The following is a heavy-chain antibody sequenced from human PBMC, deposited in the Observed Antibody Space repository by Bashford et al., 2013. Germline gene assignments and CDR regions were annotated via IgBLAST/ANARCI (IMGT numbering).Heavy chain of an antibody. J-gene: IGHJ5*02. CDR3: VKDQRYCSHPCFGNFDP. CDR2: ITSGRSM. D-gene: IGHD2-15*01. Sequence: GGSLRLSCAGSGFTFSDFHMTWIRQTPGKGLEWLSYITSGRSMHYAESVKGRFTISRDNSKNTLYLQMNSLRAEDTAVYYCVKDQRYCSHPCFGNFDPWGQGTLVTVSS. V-gene: IGHV3-11*01. CDR1: GFTFSDFH.